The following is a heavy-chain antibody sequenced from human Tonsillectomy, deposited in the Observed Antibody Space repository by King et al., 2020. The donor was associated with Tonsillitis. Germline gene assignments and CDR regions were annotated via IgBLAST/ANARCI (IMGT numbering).Heavy chain of an antibody. V-gene: IGHV4-34*01. CDR3: ARKGQKYYYGSGSRYYFDY. Sequence: VQLQQWGAGLLKPSETLSLTCAVYGGSFSGYYWSWIRQPPGKGLEWIGEINHSGSTNYNPSLKSRVTISEDTSKNQFSLRLSSVTAADTAVYYCARKGQKYYYGSGSRYYFDYWGQGTLVTVSS. CDR1: GGSFSGYY. J-gene: IGHJ4*02. CDR2: INHSGST. D-gene: IGHD3-10*01.